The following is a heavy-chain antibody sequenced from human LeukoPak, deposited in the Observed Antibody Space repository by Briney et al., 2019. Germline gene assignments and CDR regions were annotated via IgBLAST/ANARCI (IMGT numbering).Heavy chain of an antibody. CDR1: GYSISSGYY. D-gene: IGHD7-27*01. Sequence: SETLSLTCTVSGYSISSGYYWGWIRQPPGKGLEWIGSIYHSGSTYYNPSLKSRVTISVDTSKNQFSLKLSSVTAADTAVYYCAAGRLGIGGDYWGQGTLVTVSS. CDR3: AAGRLGIGGDY. J-gene: IGHJ4*02. V-gene: IGHV4-38-2*02. CDR2: IYHSGST.